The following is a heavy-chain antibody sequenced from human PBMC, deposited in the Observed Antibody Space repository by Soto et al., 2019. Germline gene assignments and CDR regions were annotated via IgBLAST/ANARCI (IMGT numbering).Heavy chain of an antibody. CDR2: MNPNSGNT. V-gene: IGHV1-8*01. Sequence: GASVKVSCKASGYTFTSYDINWVRQATGQGLEGMGWMNPNSGNTGYAQKFQGRVTMTRNTSISTAYMGLSSLRSEDTAVYYCARSGGSGYCTNGVCEGVAWFDPWGQGTLVTVSS. CDR3: ARSGGSGYCTNGVCEGVAWFDP. CDR1: GYTFTSYD. J-gene: IGHJ5*02. D-gene: IGHD2-8*01.